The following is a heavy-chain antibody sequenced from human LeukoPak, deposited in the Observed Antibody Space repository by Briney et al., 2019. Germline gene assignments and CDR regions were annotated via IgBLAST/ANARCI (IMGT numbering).Heavy chain of an antibody. CDR3: ATDSGYNAFDV. J-gene: IGHJ3*01. Sequence: GGSLRLSCAASGFTVSSNFMAWVRQAPGKGLEWVSVIYGGGSTFYADSVKGRSTISRDNSQNTMYLQMNGLRAEDTAVYYCATDSGYNAFDVWGQGTMVGVSS. D-gene: IGHD5-12*01. CDR2: IYGGGST. CDR1: GFTVSSNF. V-gene: IGHV3-53*01.